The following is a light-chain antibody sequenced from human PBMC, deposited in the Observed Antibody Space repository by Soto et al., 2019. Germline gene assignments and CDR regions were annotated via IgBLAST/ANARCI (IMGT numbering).Light chain of an antibody. CDR2: KAS. CDR1: QSISSW. CDR3: QQSYSTPWT. J-gene: IGKJ1*01. V-gene: IGKV1-5*03. Sequence: DIQVTQSPSTLSASVGDRVTMTCRASQSISSWLAWYQQKPGKAPKLLIYKASSLESGVPSRFSGSGSGTDFTLTISSLQPEDFATYYCQQSYSTPWTFGQGTKVDIK.